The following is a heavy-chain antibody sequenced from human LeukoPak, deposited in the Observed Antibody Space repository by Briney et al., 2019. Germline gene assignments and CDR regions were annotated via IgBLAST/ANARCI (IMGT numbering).Heavy chain of an antibody. V-gene: IGHV3-33*01. J-gene: IGHJ4*02. D-gene: IGHD1-26*01. Sequence: GGSLRLSCAASGFTFSSYGMHWVRQAPGKGLEWVAVIWYDGSNKYYADSVKGRFTISRDNSKNTLYLQMNSLRAEDTAVYYRARDAEWEPKRGYFDYWGQGTLVTVSS. CDR2: IWYDGSNK. CDR3: ARDAEWEPKRGYFDY. CDR1: GFTFSSYG.